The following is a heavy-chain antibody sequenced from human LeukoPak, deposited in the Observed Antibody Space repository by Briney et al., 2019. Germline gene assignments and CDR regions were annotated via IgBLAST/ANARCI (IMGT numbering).Heavy chain of an antibody. Sequence: SETLSLTCTVSGGSVSSNNYYWGWSRQPPGKGLEWIGSMYYSGSTYNNPSLKSRITISVDTSKNQFSMKLTSVTAADTAVYYCARQVADSRGSYYFDYWGQGTLVTVSS. V-gene: IGHV4-39*01. CDR1: GGSVSSNNYY. CDR3: ARQVADSRGSYYFDY. CDR2: MYYSGST. J-gene: IGHJ4*02. D-gene: IGHD3-22*01.